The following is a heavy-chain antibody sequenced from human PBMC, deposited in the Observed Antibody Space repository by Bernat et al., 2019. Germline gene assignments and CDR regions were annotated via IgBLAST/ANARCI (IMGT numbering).Heavy chain of an antibody. CDR2: IWYDGSNQ. V-gene: IGHV3-33*01. Sequence: QVQLVESGGGVVQPGRSLRLSCAASGFTFRGYGMHWVRQAPGKGLEWVALIWYDGSNQYYADSVKGRFTISRDNSKNTLYLQMNSLRAEDTAVYYCASGYRRLDYWGQGTLVTVSS. J-gene: IGHJ4*02. CDR1: GFTFRGYG. CDR3: ASGYRRLDY. D-gene: IGHD5-12*01.